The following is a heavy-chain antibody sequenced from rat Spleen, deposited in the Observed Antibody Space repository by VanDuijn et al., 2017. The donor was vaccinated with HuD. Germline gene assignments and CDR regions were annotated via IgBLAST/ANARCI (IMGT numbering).Heavy chain of an antibody. CDR3: ARVSFDY. CDR2: MWRSGSK. V-gene: IGHV2-27*01. J-gene: IGHJ2*01. Sequence: QVQLKESGPGLVQPSQTLSLTCTVSGFSLTSYHVHWVRRPPGKGLEWMGVMWRSGSKEYNSALKSRLSISRDTTKSQVFLKMNNLQTEDTAMYFCARVSFDYWGQGVMVTVSS. CDR1: GFSLTSYH.